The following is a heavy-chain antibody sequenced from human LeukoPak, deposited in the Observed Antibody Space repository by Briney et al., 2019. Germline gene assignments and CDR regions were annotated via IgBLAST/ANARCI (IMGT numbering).Heavy chain of an antibody. J-gene: IGHJ3*02. Sequence: ASVKVSSKASGGTFSSYASSGVRQAPGQGLEWMGRIIPILGIANYAQKFQGRVTITADKSTSTAYMELSSLRSEDTAVYYCARARSSFDAFDIWGQGTMVTVSS. V-gene: IGHV1-69*04. D-gene: IGHD3-10*01. CDR2: IIPILGIA. CDR3: ARARSSFDAFDI. CDR1: GGTFSSYA.